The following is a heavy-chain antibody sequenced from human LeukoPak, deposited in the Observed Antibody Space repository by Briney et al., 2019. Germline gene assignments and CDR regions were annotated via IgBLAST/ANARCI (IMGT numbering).Heavy chain of an antibody. CDR2: ISGSGGST. CDR3: AREQEREPEAFDI. Sequence: PGGSLRLSCTASGLTVSSNCMSWVRQAPGKGLEWVSAISGSGGSTYYADSVKGRFTISRDNSKNTLYLQMNSLRAEDTAVYYCAREQEREPEAFDIWGQGTMVTVSS. D-gene: IGHD1-26*01. J-gene: IGHJ3*02. V-gene: IGHV3-23*01. CDR1: GLTVSSNC.